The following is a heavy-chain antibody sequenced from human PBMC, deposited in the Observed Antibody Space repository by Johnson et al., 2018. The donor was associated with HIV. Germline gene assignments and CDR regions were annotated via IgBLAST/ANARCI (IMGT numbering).Heavy chain of an antibody. Sequence: QVQLVESVGGVVQPGGSLRLSCAASGFTFSSYGMHWVRQAPGKGLEWVAFIRYDGSNKYYADSVKGRFTISRDNAKNSLYLQMNSLRAEDTALYYCARDFGLEWELDGAFDIWGQGTMVTVSS. D-gene: IGHD1-26*01. J-gene: IGHJ3*02. CDR3: ARDFGLEWELDGAFDI. CDR2: IRYDGSNK. V-gene: IGHV3-30*02. CDR1: GFTFSSYG.